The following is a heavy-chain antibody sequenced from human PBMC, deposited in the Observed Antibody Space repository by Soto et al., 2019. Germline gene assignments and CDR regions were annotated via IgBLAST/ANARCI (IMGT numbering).Heavy chain of an antibody. J-gene: IGHJ3*02. CDR1: GFSLSNARMG. D-gene: IGHD3-16*01. V-gene: IGHV2-26*01. Sequence: QVTLKESGPVLVKPTETLTLTCTVSGFSLSNARMGVSWIRQPPGKALEWLAHIFSNDEKSYSTSLKSRLTISKDTSKSEVVLTMTNMDPVDTATYYCARIQRFPPGYGYDAFDIWGQGTMVTVSS. CDR2: IFSNDEK. CDR3: ARIQRFPPGYGYDAFDI.